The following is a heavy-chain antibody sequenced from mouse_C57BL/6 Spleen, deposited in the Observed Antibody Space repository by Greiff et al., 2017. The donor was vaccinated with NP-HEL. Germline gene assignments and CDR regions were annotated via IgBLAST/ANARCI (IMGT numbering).Heavy chain of an antibody. D-gene: IGHD1-1*01. Sequence: EVKLMESGAELVKPGASVKLSCTASGFNIKDYYMHWVKQRTEQGLEWIGRIDPEDGETKYAPKFQGKATITADTSSSTAYLQLSSLTSEDTAVYYCARGYYGSSGYFDVWGTGTTVTVSS. V-gene: IGHV14-2*01. J-gene: IGHJ1*03. CDR3: ARGYYGSSGYFDV. CDR1: GFNIKDYY. CDR2: IDPEDGET.